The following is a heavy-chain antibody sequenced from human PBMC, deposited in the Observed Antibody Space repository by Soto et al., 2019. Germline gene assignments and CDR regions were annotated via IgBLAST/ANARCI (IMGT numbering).Heavy chain of an antibody. CDR2: IIPIFGTA. Sequence: ASVKVSCKASGGTFSSYAISWVRQAPGQGLEWMGGIIPIFGTANYAQKFQGRVTITADESTSTAYMELSSLRSEDTAVYYCARVSPSSIAARMGYYYYYYGMDVWGQGTTVTVSS. V-gene: IGHV1-69*13. CDR3: ARVSPSSIAARMGYYYYYYGMDV. J-gene: IGHJ6*02. D-gene: IGHD6-6*01. CDR1: GGTFSSYA.